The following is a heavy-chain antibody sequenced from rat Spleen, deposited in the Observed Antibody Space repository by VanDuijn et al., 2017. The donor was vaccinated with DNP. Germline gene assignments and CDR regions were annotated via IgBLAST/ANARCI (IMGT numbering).Heavy chain of an antibody. V-gene: IGHV5S13*01. CDR2: ISTGCDDT. Sequence: EVQLVESGGGLVQPGRSLKLSCAASGFTFSNYGMAWVRQAPTKGLEWVASISTGCDDTYYPDSVKGRFTITRENAKNTLYLQMNSLRSEDTATYYCARRDSGGTRFDYWGQGVMVTVSS. CDR3: ARRDSGGTRFDY. CDR1: GFTFSNYG. J-gene: IGHJ2*01. D-gene: IGHD1-4*01.